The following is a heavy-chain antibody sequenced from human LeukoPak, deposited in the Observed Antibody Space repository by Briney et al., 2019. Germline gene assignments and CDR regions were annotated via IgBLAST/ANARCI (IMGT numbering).Heavy chain of an antibody. Sequence: GGSLRLSCAASGFTFDDYAMHWVRQAPGKGLEWVSGISWNSDSIGYADSVKGRFTISRDNAKNSLYLQMNSLRAEDTALYYCAKDASGSYYNGADYWGQGTLVTVSS. V-gene: IGHV3-9*01. CDR2: ISWNSDSI. J-gene: IGHJ4*02. D-gene: IGHD3-10*01. CDR3: AKDASGSYYNGADY. CDR1: GFTFDDYA.